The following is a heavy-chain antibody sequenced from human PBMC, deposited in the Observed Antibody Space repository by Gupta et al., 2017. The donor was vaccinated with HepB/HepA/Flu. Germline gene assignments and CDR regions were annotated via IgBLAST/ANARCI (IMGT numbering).Heavy chain of an antibody. CDR3: ARGTRAARSWFDP. Sequence: PGRSLRLSCAASVFTFSSYPMHWVRQAPGKGLEWVAVISYDGSNKYYADAVKGRFTISRDNSKNTLYLQMNSLGAEETAVYYCARGTRAARSWFDPGGQGTLVTVSS. V-gene: IGHV3-30-3*01. CDR1: VFTFSSYP. D-gene: IGHD6-6*01. CDR2: ISYDGSNK. J-gene: IGHJ5*02.